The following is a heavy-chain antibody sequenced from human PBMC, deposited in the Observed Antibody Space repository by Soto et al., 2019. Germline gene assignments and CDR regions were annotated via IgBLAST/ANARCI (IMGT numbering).Heavy chain of an antibody. CDR3: ARDNYYGSGSYYNGNYFDY. CDR1: GYTFTSYG. J-gene: IGHJ4*02. CDR2: ISAYNGNT. V-gene: IGHV1-18*01. Sequence: QVQLVQSGAEVKKPAASVKVSCKASGYTFTSYGISWVRRAPGQGLEWMGWISAYNGNTNYAQKLQGRVTITTDTSTSTAYMELRSLSSDDAAVYYWARDNYYGSGSYYNGNYFDYWGQGTLVTVSS. D-gene: IGHD3-10*01.